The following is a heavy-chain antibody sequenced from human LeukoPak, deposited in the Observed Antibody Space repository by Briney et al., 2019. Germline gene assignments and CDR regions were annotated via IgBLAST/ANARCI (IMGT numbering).Heavy chain of an antibody. Sequence: SETLSLTCTVSGGSISSNNYYWGWIRQPPGKGLEWIGSLYYRGNTYYNPSLKSRVTMSIDTSKNQFSLRLSSVTAADTAVYYCARAPHGERDYWGLGTLVTVSS. J-gene: IGHJ4*02. CDR3: ARAPHGERDY. V-gene: IGHV4-39*07. CDR2: LYYRGNT. D-gene: IGHD4-17*01. CDR1: GGSISSNNYY.